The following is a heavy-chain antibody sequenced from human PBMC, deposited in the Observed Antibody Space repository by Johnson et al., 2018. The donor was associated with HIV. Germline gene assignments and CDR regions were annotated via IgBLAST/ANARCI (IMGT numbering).Heavy chain of an antibody. V-gene: IGHV3-30*04. CDR3: ARLPSGYSRDGFNV. CDR1: GFTFSSYA. J-gene: IGHJ3*01. Sequence: QVQLVESGGGVVQPGRSLRLSCAASGFTFSSYAMHWVRQAPGKGLEWVAVISYDGSNKYYADSVKGRFTISRDNSKNTRYLQMNSLKTEDTAVYYCARLPSGYSRDGFNVWGQGTMVTLSS. D-gene: IGHD5-18*01. CDR2: ISYDGSNK.